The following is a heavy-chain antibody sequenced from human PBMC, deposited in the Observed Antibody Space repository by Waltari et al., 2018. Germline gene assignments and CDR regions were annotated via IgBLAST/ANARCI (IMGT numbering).Heavy chain of an antibody. D-gene: IGHD3-10*01. J-gene: IGHJ4*02. CDR2: IIPIFGTT. V-gene: IGHV1-69*06. CDR3: ARDHPYGSGTYYNSPAGF. Sequence: VQLVQSGAEVKKPGSSVKVSCKASGNTFSSYTITWVRQAPGQGLEWMGGIIPIFGTTMYERKFQGRVTITADKSTTTSYMELSSLRFDDTAMYFCARDHPYGSGTYYNSPAGFWGQGTLVTVSS. CDR1: GNTFSSYT.